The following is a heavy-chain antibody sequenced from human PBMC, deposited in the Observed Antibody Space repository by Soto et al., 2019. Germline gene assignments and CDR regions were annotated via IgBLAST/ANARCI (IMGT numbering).Heavy chain of an antibody. CDR1: GYTLTELS. CDR3: ATVLNYYYYGMDV. J-gene: IGHJ6*02. V-gene: IGHV1-24*01. Sequence: GASVKVSCKVSGYTLTELSMHWVRQAPGKGLERKGGFDPEDGETIYAQKFQGRVTMTEDISTDTAYMELSSLRSGDTAVYYCATVLNYYYYGMDVWGQGTTVTVSS. CDR2: FDPEDGET.